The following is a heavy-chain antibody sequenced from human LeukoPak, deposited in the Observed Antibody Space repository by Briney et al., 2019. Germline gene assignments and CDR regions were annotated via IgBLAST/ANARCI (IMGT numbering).Heavy chain of an antibody. Sequence: GGSLRLSCAASGFTFSRFATHWVRQAPGKGLEWVSSISGNGGTTYYADSVKGRFTSSRDNSNNTLYLHLHSLRAEDTAVYYCAKDDLWFGESQYYIDYWGQGALVTVSS. CDR2: ISGNGGTT. CDR1: GFTFSRFA. CDR3: AKDDLWFGESQYYIDY. J-gene: IGHJ4*02. D-gene: IGHD3-10*01. V-gene: IGHV3-23*01.